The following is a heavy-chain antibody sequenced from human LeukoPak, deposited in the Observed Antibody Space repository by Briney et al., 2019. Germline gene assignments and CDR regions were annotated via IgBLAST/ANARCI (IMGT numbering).Heavy chain of an antibody. CDR3: SREDY. CDR1: GYTFTGYY. CDR2: INTNSGGT. J-gene: IGHJ4*02. Sequence: ASVKVSCKASGYTFTGYYLHWVRQAPGQGLEWVGWINTNSGGTNYAQKFQGRVTMTRDTSITTVYMELSRLRSDDTAVYYCSREDYWGQGTLVTVSS. V-gene: IGHV1-2*02.